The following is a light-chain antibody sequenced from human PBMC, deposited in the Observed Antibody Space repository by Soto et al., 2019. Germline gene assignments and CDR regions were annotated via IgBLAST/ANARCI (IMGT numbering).Light chain of an antibody. CDR3: QQSYSHARA. V-gene: IGKV1-39*01. Sequence: DIQMTQSPSPLSASVGERVTITCRASQSISGDLNWYQQKPGKAPKLLIYTASTLQSGVPSRFSGSGSQTDFTLTISSLQPEDFATYSCQQSYSHARAFGQGTKVEVK. CDR1: QSISGD. J-gene: IGKJ1*01. CDR2: TAS.